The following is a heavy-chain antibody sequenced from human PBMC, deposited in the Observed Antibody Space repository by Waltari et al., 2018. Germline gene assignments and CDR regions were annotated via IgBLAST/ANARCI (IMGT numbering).Heavy chain of an antibody. CDR2: SSPDGSEQ. CDR3: ARERGLYCSSGSCYSDY. D-gene: IGHD2-15*01. J-gene: IGHJ4*02. Sequence: EVRVVESGGGLVQPGGSLRISCAVSGFPFSSYWLPWVRQAPGKGLAWVGNSSPDGSEQYYLDSVTGRLTIYRDNAKYSVLLQMDSLRVEDTAVYYCARERGLYCSSGSCYSDYWGQGARVTVSS. CDR1: GFPFSSYW. V-gene: IGHV3-7*01.